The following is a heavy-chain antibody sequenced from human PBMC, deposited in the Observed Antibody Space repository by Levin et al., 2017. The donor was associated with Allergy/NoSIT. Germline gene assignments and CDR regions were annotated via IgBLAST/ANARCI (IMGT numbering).Heavy chain of an antibody. CDR1: GGSISSYY. Sequence: SQTLSLTCTVSGGSISSYYWSWIRQPPGKGLEWIGYIYYSGSTNYNPSLKSRVTISVDTSKNQFSLKLSSVTAADTAVYYCARSPADFWSGYWGRVRHYYGMDVWGQGTTVTVSS. V-gene: IGHV4-59*01. J-gene: IGHJ6*02. CDR2: IYYSGST. D-gene: IGHD3-3*01. CDR3: ARSPADFWSGYWGRVRHYYGMDV.